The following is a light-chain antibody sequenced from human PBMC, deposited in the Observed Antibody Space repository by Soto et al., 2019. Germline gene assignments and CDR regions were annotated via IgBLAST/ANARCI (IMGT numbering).Light chain of an antibody. CDR1: QSVSSN. CDR3: QQCNDWPHT. J-gene: IGKJ2*01. V-gene: IGKV3-15*01. Sequence: EIVMTQSPATLSVSPGERATLSCRASQSVSSNLAWYQQKPGQAPRLLIYGASTRATGIPARFSGRGSATEFTRTISSLQSEDCAVYYCQQCNDWPHTFGQGTKLEIK. CDR2: GAS.